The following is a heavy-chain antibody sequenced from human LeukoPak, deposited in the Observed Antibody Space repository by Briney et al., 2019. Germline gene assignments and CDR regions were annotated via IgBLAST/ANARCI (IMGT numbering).Heavy chain of an antibody. D-gene: IGHD3-22*01. CDR2: IIPIFGTA. CDR3: ARTRYYYDSSGYGYYYYGMDV. V-gene: IGHV1-69*01. CDR1: GGTFSSYA. Sequence: SVTVSCKASGGTFSSYAISWVRQAPGQGLEWMGGIIPIFGTANYAQKFQGRVTITADESTSTAYMELSSLRSEDTAVYYCARTRYYYDSSGYGYYYYGMDVWGQGTTVTVSS. J-gene: IGHJ6*02.